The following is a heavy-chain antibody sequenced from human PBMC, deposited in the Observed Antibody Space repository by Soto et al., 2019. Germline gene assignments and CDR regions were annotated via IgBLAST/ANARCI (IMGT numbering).Heavy chain of an antibody. CDR3: TTDSVRRGYCSGGSCQITHFDY. V-gene: IGHV3-15*07. CDR2: IKSKTDGGTT. D-gene: IGHD2-15*01. CDR1: GFTFSNAW. J-gene: IGHJ4*02. Sequence: GGSLRLSCAASGFTFSNAWMNWVRQAPGKGLEWVGRIKSKTDGGTTDYAAPVKGRFTISRDDSKNTLYLQMHSLKTEDTAVYYCTTDSVRRGYCSGGSCQITHFDYWGQGTLVTVSS.